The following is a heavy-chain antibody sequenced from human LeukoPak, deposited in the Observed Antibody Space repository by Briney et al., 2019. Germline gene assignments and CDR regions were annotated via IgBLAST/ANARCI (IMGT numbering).Heavy chain of an antibody. J-gene: IGHJ5*02. CDR2: ISSGGTT. CDR1: GFPVSSNY. Sequence: GSLRLSFAASGFPVSSNYKSWVRQASGRGLEWVSVISSGGTTYYADSVKGRFTISRDNSKNTLYLQMNSLRAEDTAVYYCARESSGSWFDPWGQGTLVTVSS. CDR3: ARESSGSWFDP. V-gene: IGHV3-66*02.